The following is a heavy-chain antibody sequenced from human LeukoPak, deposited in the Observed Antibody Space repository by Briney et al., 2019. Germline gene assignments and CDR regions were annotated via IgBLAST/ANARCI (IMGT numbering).Heavy chain of an antibody. D-gene: IGHD3-3*01. CDR1: GFXFSSFW. CDR3: ASVVGGYYPPVEGFDV. Sequence: PGGSLRLSCAASGFXFSSFWMHWVRQVPGKGLVWVSRINSDGSTTNYADSVKGRFTISGDNAKNTLYLQVNSLRVEDTAVYYCASVVGGYYPPVEGFDVWGQGTMVTVSS. J-gene: IGHJ3*01. CDR2: INSDGSTT. V-gene: IGHV3-74*01.